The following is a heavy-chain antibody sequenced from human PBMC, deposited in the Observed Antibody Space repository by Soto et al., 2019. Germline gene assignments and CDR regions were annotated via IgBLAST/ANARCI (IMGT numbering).Heavy chain of an antibody. CDR1: GYTFTSYG. CDR2: ISAYNGHT. J-gene: IGHJ6*02. CDR3: ARAHGGSYHSGVYYGMNV. V-gene: IGHV1-18*01. Sequence: SGKVSCKASGYTFTSYGFSWFRQAPGQGLEWMGWISAYNGHTNYAQKFQGRVTMTTDTSTDTVYVDLRGLRSDDTAVYYCARAHGGSYHSGVYYGMNVWGQATSGTVSS. D-gene: IGHD1-26*01.